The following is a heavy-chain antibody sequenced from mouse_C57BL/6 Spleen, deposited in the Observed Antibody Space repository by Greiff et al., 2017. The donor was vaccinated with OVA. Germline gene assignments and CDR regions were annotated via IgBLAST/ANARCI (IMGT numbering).Heavy chain of an antibody. CDR2: IYPGDGDT. CDR3: ARDLTGDFDY. Sequence: VQLQQSGPELVKPGASVKISCKASGYAFSSSWMNWVKQRPGKGLEWIGRIYPGDGDTNYNGKFKGKATLTADKSSSTAYMQLSSLTSEDSAVYFCARDLTGDFDYWGQGTTLTVSS. V-gene: IGHV1-82*01. J-gene: IGHJ2*01. D-gene: IGHD4-1*01. CDR1: GYAFSSSW.